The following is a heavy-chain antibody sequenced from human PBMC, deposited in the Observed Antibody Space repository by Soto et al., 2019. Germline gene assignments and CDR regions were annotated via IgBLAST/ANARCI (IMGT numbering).Heavy chain of an antibody. CDR2: VYYSGST. Sequence: SATLSLPCTVSGGSVSSYSWTWVRQPPGKGLEWIGYVYYSGSTHYNPSLKSRVTISLDTSKNQFSLKLTSVTAADTAMYFCASSPPAMVAPNIWGQVTLFTVSS. CDR3: ASSPPAMVAPNI. CDR1: GGSVSSYS. J-gene: IGHJ4*02. V-gene: IGHV4-59*02. D-gene: IGHD5-18*01.